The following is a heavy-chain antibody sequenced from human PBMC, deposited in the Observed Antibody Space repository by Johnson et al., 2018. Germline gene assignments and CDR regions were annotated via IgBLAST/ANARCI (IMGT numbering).Heavy chain of an antibody. J-gene: IGHJ2*01. CDR3: ASLFDEDNWDFDH. CDR2: IKADGTST. V-gene: IGHV3-7*01. CDR1: GFIFGTYW. Sequence: VQLVESGGGLVQPGGSLRLSCAASGFIFGTYWMSWVRQAPGKGLEWVGNIKADGTSTYCVDSLRGRFTISRDNARNSLYLQIHGLRAEDTAVYYCASLFDEDNWDFDHWGRGTLVTVSS. D-gene: IGHD3-9*01.